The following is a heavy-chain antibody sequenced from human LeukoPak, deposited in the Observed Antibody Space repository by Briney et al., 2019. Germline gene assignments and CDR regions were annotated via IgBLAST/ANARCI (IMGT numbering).Heavy chain of an antibody. CDR3: AREGGIVVVPAAHTHYYMDV. Sequence: GASVKVSCKASGYTFTGYYMHWVRQAPGQGLEWMGWINPNSGGTNYAQKLQGRVTMTRDTSISTAYMELSRLRSDDTAVYYCAREGGIVVVPAAHTHYYMDVWGKGTTVTVSS. J-gene: IGHJ6*03. CDR1: GYTFTGYY. V-gene: IGHV1-2*02. D-gene: IGHD2-2*01. CDR2: INPNSGGT.